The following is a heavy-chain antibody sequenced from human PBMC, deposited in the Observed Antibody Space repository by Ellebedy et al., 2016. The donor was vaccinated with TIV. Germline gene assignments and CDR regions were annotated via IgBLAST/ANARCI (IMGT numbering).Heavy chain of an antibody. CDR1: GYTFTKYY. Sequence: ASVKVSCKASGYTFTKYYIHWVRQAPGQGLEWVGIINPSGGRTTYAQKFQGRVTMTRDTSTSTVYMELSSLRSEETAVYYCARDLGDSSGYLFDFWGQGTLVTVSS. CDR2: INPSGGRT. J-gene: IGHJ4*02. CDR3: ARDLGDSSGYLFDF. D-gene: IGHD3-22*01. V-gene: IGHV1-46*01.